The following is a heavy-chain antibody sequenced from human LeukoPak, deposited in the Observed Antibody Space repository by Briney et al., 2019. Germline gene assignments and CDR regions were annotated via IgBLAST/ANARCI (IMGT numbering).Heavy chain of an antibody. D-gene: IGHD3-10*02. J-gene: IGHJ6*03. Sequence: GFLRLSCAASGFIFSSYAMSWVRQAPGKGLEWVSAISGSGGSTYYADSVKGRFTISRDNSKNTLYLQMNSLRAEDTAVYYCAKSVQVYYYYMDVWGKGTTVTVSS. CDR1: GFIFSSYA. V-gene: IGHV3-23*01. CDR2: ISGSGGST. CDR3: AKSVQVYYYYMDV.